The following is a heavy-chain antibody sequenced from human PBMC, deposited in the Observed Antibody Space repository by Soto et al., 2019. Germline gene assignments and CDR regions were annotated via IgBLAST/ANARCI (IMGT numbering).Heavy chain of an antibody. CDR3: ARDRSDSSRADSFDI. CDR1: GFNVTNTY. CDR2: IYRGVST. V-gene: IGHV3-53*01. Sequence: EVQLVESGGGLIQPGGSLRLSCAVSGFNVTNTYMSLVRQAPGKGLAWVSVIYRGVSTLYADSVKGRFTVSRDDSKNTVALQINSLSAEDTAVYYYARDRSDSSRADSFDIWGQVTMVTVSS. D-gene: IGHD6-6*01. J-gene: IGHJ3*02.